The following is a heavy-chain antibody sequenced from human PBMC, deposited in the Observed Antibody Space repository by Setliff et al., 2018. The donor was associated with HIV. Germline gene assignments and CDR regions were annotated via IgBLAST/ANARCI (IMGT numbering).Heavy chain of an antibody. J-gene: IGHJ4*02. CDR2: IYYSGNT. D-gene: IGHD6-19*01. V-gene: IGHV4-39*01. CDR3: ARRRGQKATGWYYFDF. CDR1: GGPISSSTYF. Sequence: PSETLSLTCTVSGGPISSSTYFWDWIRQPPGKGLEWTGSIYYSGNTYYNPSLKSRVTISVDTSKRQFSLKLSSVTAGDSALYYCARRRGQKATGWYYFDFWGQGALVTVSS.